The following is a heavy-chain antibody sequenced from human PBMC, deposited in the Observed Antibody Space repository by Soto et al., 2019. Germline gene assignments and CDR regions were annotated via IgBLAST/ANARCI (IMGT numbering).Heavy chain of an antibody. CDR2: IYYSGST. Sequence: SETLSLSYTVSDGSISSYYWSWIRKPPGKGLEWIGYIYYSGSTNYNPSLKSRVTISVDTSKNQFSLKLSSVTAADTAVYYCARHPLTERPTENPGFDYWGQGTLVTVSS. J-gene: IGHJ4*02. D-gene: IGHD3-9*01. V-gene: IGHV4-59*08. CDR1: DGSISSYY. CDR3: ARHPLTERPTENPGFDY.